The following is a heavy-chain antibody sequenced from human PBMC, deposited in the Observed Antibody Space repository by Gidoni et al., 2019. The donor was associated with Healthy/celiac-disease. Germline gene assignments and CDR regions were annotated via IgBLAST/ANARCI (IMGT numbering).Heavy chain of an antibody. Sequence: QLQLQGSGPGLVKPSATLSLPCTVSGGSISSSSYYWGWTRQPPGKGLEWIGSIYYSGSTYYNPSLKSRVTISVDTSKNQFSLKLSSVTAADTAVYYCARRDHGDYAIDYWGQGTLVTVSS. CDR2: IYYSGST. J-gene: IGHJ4*02. CDR1: GGSISSSSYY. CDR3: ARRDHGDYAIDY. D-gene: IGHD4-17*01. V-gene: IGHV4-39*01.